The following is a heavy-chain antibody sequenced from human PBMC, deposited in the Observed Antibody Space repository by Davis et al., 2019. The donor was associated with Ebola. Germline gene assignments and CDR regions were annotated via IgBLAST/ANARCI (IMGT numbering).Heavy chain of an antibody. J-gene: IGHJ4*02. CDR1: GFTVSSNY. V-gene: IGHV3-53*01. CDR2: VTPGGDS. CDR3: VSRRDGYSSNC. Sequence: PGGSLRLSCAASGFTVSSNYINWVRQAPGKGLEWVSLVTPGGDSFYADSVKGRFATSRDNSMNTLYLQMNSLRDDDTAVYHCVSRRDGYSSNCWGQGTLVTVSS. D-gene: IGHD5-24*01.